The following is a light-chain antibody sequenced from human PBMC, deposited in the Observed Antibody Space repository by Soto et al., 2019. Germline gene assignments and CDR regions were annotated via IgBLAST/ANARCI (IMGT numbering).Light chain of an antibody. J-gene: IGKJ1*01. CDR1: QSVSTRY. Sequence: PGERATLSCRASQSVSTRYLAWYQQKPGQAPRLLIYAASSRATGIPDRFSGSGSGTDFTLTISRLEPEDFAVYYCQQSGNSFGQGTKVEIK. CDR2: AAS. V-gene: IGKV3-20*01. CDR3: QQSGNS.